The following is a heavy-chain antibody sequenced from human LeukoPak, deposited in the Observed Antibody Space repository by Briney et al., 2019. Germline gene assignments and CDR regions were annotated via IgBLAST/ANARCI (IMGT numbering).Heavy chain of an antibody. CDR2: ISSSSSYI. Sequence: GGSLRLSCAASGFTFSSYSMNWVRQAPGKGLEWVSSISSSSSYIYYADSVKGRFTISRDNDKTSMYLQMKSLRAEDTAVYYCARMYYYDSSGYSNYWGQGTLVTGPS. J-gene: IGHJ4*02. V-gene: IGHV3-21*01. CDR3: ARMYYYDSSGYSNY. CDR1: GFTFSSYS. D-gene: IGHD3-22*01.